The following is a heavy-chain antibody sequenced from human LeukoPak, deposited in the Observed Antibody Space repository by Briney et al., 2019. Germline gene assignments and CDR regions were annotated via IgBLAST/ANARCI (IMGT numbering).Heavy chain of an antibody. J-gene: IGHJ6*03. V-gene: IGHV3-33*01. D-gene: IGHD5-18*01. CDR2: IWYDGSNK. Sequence: GRSLRLSCAASGFTFSSYGMHWVRQAPGKGLEWVAVIWYDGSNKYYADSVKGRFTISRDNSKNTLYLQMNSLRAGDTAVYYCARENVDTAMVNPDYYYYYYMDVWGKGTTVTVSS. CDR3: ARENVDTAMVNPDYYYYYYMDV. CDR1: GFTFSSYG.